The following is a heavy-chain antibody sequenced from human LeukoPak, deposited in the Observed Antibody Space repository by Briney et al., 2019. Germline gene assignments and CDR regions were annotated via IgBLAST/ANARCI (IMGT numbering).Heavy chain of an antibody. D-gene: IGHD3-10*01. CDR2: ISSSSSYI. CDR1: GFTFSSYS. V-gene: IGHV3-21*01. Sequence: GGSLRLSCAASGFTFSSYSMNWVRQAPGEGLEWVSSISSSSSYIYYADSVKGRFTISRDNAKNSLYLQMNSLRAEDTAVYYCARDRGVAWFDPWGQGTLVTVSS. J-gene: IGHJ5*02. CDR3: ARDRGVAWFDP.